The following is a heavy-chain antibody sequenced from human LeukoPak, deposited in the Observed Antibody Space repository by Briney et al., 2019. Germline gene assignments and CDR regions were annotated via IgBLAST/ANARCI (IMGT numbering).Heavy chain of an antibody. V-gene: IGHV3-74*01. Sequence: GGSLRLSCAASGFTFSNYWMQWVRHAPGKGLVWVSRINDDGSTTSYADSVKGRFTISRDNAKNTLYLQMNSLRAEDTAVYYCAREHDPNAHWYFDLWGRGTLVTVSS. J-gene: IGHJ2*01. CDR3: AREHDPNAHWYFDL. CDR1: GFTFSNYW. CDR2: INDDGSTT.